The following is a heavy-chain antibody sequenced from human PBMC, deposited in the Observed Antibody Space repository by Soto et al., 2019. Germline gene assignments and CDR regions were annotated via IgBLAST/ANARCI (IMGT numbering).Heavy chain of an antibody. J-gene: IGHJ4*02. Sequence: QVQLVESGGGVVQPGRSLRLSCAASGFTFSSYGMHWVRQAPGKGLEWVAVISYDGSNKYYADSVKGRFTISRDNSKNTLYLQMNSLRAEDTAVYYCCSISREDYWGQGTLVTVSS. D-gene: IGHD1-20*01. CDR1: GFTFSSYG. V-gene: IGHV3-30*03. CDR3: CSISREDY. CDR2: ISYDGSNK.